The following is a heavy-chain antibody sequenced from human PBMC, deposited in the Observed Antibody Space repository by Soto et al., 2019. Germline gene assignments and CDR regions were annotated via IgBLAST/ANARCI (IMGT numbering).Heavy chain of an antibody. CDR2: VYTTGVT. J-gene: IGHJ4*02. CDR1: GDSISSGDYY. D-gene: IGHD3-9*01. Sequence: QVQLQESGPGVVKPSQTLSLTCTVSGDSISSGDYYWSWIRQPPGKGLEWIGYVYTTGVTYYNPSLKSRLTMSVDTSKYQFSLRLSSVTAADTAVYYCARAYLRSFDWFDYWGQGTLATVSS. CDR3: ARAYLRSFDWFDY. V-gene: IGHV4-30-4*01.